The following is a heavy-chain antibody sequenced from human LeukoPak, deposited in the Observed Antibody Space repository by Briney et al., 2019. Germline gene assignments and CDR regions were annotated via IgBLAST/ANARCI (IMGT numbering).Heavy chain of an antibody. CDR3: SRLTHSYYSDTSGYYPYYYMDV. CDR2: ISYSGNT. CDR1: AGSISSSDYY. J-gene: IGHJ6*03. V-gene: IGHV4-39*02. D-gene: IGHD3-22*01. Sequence: PSETLSLTCTVSAGSISSSDYYWGWIRQSPGKGLEWIGRISYSGNTYYNPSLKSRVTISVDTSKNHFSPRLSSVTAADTAVYFCSRLTHSYYSDTSGYYPYYYMDVWGEGTTVTVSS.